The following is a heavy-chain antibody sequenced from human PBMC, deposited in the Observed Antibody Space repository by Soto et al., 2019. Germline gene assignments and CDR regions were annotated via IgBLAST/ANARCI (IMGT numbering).Heavy chain of an antibody. D-gene: IGHD3-10*01. Sequence: ASVKVSCKASVYSFISYAIHWVRQAPGQRREWMGWINAGNGNTKYSQTFQDRVNITRDNSATIIYMELSSRKSEDTAVYYCSRVHVEYESGGYVGYNCFDPWGQGTLVTVSS. J-gene: IGHJ5*02. V-gene: IGHV1-3*01. CDR2: INAGNGNT. CDR3: SRVHVEYESGGYVGYNCFDP. CDR1: VYSFISYA.